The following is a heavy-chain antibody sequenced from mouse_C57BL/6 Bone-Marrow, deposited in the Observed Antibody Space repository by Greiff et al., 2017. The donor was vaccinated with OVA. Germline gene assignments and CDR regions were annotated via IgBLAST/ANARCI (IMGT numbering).Heavy chain of an antibody. D-gene: IGHD2-4*01. J-gene: IGHJ4*01. Sequence: EVQLQESGPGLVKPSQSLSLTCSVTGYSITRGYYWNWLRQFPGNKLEWMGYISYDGSNNYNPSLKNRISITRDTSKNQFFLKLNSVTTEDTATYYCAREELRYAMDYWGQGTSVTVSS. V-gene: IGHV3-6*01. CDR2: ISYDGSN. CDR1: GYSITRGYY. CDR3: AREELRYAMDY.